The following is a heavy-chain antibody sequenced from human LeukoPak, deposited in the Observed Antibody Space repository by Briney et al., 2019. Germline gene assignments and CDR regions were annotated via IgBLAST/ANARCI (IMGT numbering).Heavy chain of an antibody. CDR3: AKERNARGALDY. D-gene: IGHD2-2*01. CDR2: IGVSGDQT. CDR1: GFTFSSYA. V-gene: IGHV3-23*01. J-gene: IGHJ4*02. Sequence: GGSLRLSCAASGFTFSSYAMSWVRQAPGKGLEWVSAIGVSGDQTFYADSVKGRFTISRDNSKNTLSLAMNNLRAEDTAVYYCAKERNARGALDYWGRGTLVTVSS.